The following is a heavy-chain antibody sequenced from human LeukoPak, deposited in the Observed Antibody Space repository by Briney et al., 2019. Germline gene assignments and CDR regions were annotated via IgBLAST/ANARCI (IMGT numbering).Heavy chain of an antibody. J-gene: IGHJ4*02. V-gene: IGHV3-23*01. Sequence: GGSLRLSCVVSGFTFSSYPMSWVRQAPGKGLEWVSAISGSGGSTYYADSVKGRFTISRDNSKNTLYLQMNSLRAEDTAVYYCAKEPYDILTGYFSMGYWGQGTLVTVSS. CDR1: GFTFSSYP. CDR2: ISGSGGST. D-gene: IGHD3-9*01. CDR3: AKEPYDILTGYFSMGY.